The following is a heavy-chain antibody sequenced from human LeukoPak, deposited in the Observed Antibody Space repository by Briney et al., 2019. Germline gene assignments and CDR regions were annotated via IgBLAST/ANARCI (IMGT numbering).Heavy chain of an antibody. V-gene: IGHV3-23*01. J-gene: IGHJ4*02. CDR2: ISATGEST. CDR1: GFKFSSYA. CDR3: AKDLLGATPDY. D-gene: IGHD1-26*01. Sequence: GGSLRLSCEASGFKFSSYAMNWVRQAPGKGLEWVASISATGESTYYPDSVKGRFTVSRDNSKNTLYLQMNSLRAEDTAVYYCAKDLLGATPDYWGQGTLVTVSS.